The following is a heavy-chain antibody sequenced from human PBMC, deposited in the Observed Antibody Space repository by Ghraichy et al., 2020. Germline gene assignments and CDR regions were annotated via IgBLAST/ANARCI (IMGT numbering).Heavy chain of an antibody. CDR1: GGSVSSSNW. V-gene: IGHV4-4*02. CDR2: IYHIGST. J-gene: IGHJ6*02. CDR3: ARTDFYCYVMDV. Sequence: SETLSLTCAVSGGSVSSSNWWSWVRQPPGKRLEWIGVIYHIGSTNYNPSLKSRATISVDKSKNQFPLKLTSVTAGATAVYYCARTDFYCYVMDVWGQGTTVTVS.